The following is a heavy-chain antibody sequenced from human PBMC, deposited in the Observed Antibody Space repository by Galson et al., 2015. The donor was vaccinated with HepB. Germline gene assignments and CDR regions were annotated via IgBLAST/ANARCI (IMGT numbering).Heavy chain of an antibody. CDR2: ISSNGGST. CDR1: GFTFSSFI. J-gene: IGHJ4*02. V-gene: IGHV3-64D*06. D-gene: IGHD3-16*02. CDR3: VKDLDYENVWGSYRPGDY. Sequence: SLRLSCAASGFTFSSFIMHWVRQAPGRGLQYVSGISSNGGSTYYTDSVKGRFTISRDNSKNTVFLQMSFLRGEDTAVYYCVKDLDYENVWGSYRPGDYWGQGTLVTVSS.